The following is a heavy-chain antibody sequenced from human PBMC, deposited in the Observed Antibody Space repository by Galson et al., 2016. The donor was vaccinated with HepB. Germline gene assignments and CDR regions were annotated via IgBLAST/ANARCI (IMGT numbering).Heavy chain of an antibody. CDR3: ARTYYDILIDDNSSKKYGIDI. V-gene: IGHV4-39*07. D-gene: IGHD3-9*01. J-gene: IGHJ3*02. CDR1: VGSISGRNYY. CDR2: INFSGNT. Sequence: ETLSLTCTVSVGSISGRNYYWGWIRQPPGKGLEWIGGINFSGNTNYNPSLKSRVTISVDKAKNLFSLTLTSLTAADSAVYYCARTYYDILIDDNSSKKYGIDIWGQGGMVTVSS.